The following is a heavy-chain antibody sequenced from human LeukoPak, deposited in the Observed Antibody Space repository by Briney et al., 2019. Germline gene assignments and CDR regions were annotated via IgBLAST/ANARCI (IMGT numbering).Heavy chain of an antibody. CDR2: INTDTGTP. J-gene: IGHJ4*02. V-gene: IGHV7-4-1*02. CDR3: GRATYCRNNTPCIDY. Sequence: ASVKVSCKASGYTFNTHGLNWVRQAPGQGLEWMGWINTDTGTPTYAQGFTGRFVFSLDTSVSTAYLQISSLKAEDTAVYYCGRATYCRNNTPCIDYWGQGTLVTVSS. CDR1: GYTFNTHG. D-gene: IGHD2-2*01.